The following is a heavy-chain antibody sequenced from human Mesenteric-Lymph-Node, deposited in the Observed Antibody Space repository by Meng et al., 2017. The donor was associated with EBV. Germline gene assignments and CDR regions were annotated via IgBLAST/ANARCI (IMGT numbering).Heavy chain of an antibody. V-gene: IGHV4-39*01. CDR2: IYYSGST. CDR3: ARPDSSSWIHFDY. CDR1: GGSISSSSYY. J-gene: IGHJ4*02. Sequence: PQLQESGPGLGKPSETLSLTCTVSGGSISSSSYYWGWIRQPPGKGLEWIGSIYYSGSTYYNPSLKSRVTISVDTSKNQFSLKLSSVTAADTAVYYCARPDSSSWIHFDYWGQGTLVTVSS. D-gene: IGHD6-13*01.